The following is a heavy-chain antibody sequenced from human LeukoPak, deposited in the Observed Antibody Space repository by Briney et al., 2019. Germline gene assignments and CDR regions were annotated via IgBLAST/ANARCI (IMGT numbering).Heavy chain of an antibody. CDR2: ISYSGST. CDR3: ATEATTGHFDY. CDR1: GGSISSYY. D-gene: IGHD1-1*01. J-gene: IGHJ4*02. V-gene: IGHV4-59*01. Sequence: SETLSLTCTVSGGSISSYYWSWIRQPPGKALEWIGYISYSGSTNYNPSLKSRVTTSVDTSKNQFSLKLSSVTAADTAVYYCATEATTGHFDYWGQGTLVTVSS.